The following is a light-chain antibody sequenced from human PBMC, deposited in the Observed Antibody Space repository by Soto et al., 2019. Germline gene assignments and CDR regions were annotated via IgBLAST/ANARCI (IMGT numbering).Light chain of an antibody. Sequence: QSVLAQPPSASGAPGQTVTMSCSGSSSNIGRNTVNWYQHLPGTAPKLLIYDNNKRPSGIPDRFSGSKSGTSATLGITGLQTGDEADYYCGTWDSSLSVVVFGGGTKLTVL. CDR2: DNN. CDR3: GTWDSSLSVVV. J-gene: IGLJ2*01. V-gene: IGLV1-51*01. CDR1: SSNIGRNT.